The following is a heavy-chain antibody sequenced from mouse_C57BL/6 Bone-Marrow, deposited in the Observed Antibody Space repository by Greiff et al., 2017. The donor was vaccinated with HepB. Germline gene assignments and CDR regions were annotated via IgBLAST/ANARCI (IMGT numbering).Heavy chain of an antibody. CDR3: TNRITTVVVPWYFDV. V-gene: IGHV14-4*01. J-gene: IGHJ1*03. D-gene: IGHD1-1*01. Sequence: VQLKESGAELVRPGAPVKLSCTASGFNIKDDYMHWVKQRPEQGLEWIGWIDPENGDTEYASKFQGKATITADTSSNTAYLQLSSLTSEDTAVYYCTNRITTVVVPWYFDVWGTGTTVTVSS. CDR2: IDPENGDT. CDR1: GFNIKDDY.